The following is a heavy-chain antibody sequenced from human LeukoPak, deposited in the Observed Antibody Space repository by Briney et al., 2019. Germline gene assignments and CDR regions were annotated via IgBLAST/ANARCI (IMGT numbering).Heavy chain of an antibody. V-gene: IGHV4-59*08. CDR1: GGSISSYY. Sequence: SETLSLTRTVSGGSISSYYWSWIRQPPGKELEWIGYVSYSGSYNYNPSLKSRVTISVDTSKNQFSLKLSSVTAADTAVYYCARRAYRPFDIWGQGTLVADPS. D-gene: IGHD3-16*01. CDR2: VSYSGSY. J-gene: IGHJ3*02. CDR3: ARRAYRPFDI.